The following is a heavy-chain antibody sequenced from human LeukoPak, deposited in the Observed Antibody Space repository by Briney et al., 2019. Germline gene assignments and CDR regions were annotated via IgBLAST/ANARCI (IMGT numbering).Heavy chain of an antibody. Sequence: GGSLRLSCAASGFTVSSNYMSWVRQAPGKGLEWVSAISGSGGSTYYADSVKGRFTISRDNSKNTLYLQMNSLRAEDTAVYYCAKHDIVVVPAEIDYWGQGTLVTVSS. V-gene: IGHV3-23*01. D-gene: IGHD2-2*01. CDR2: ISGSGGST. CDR3: AKHDIVVVPAEIDY. CDR1: GFTVSSNY. J-gene: IGHJ4*02.